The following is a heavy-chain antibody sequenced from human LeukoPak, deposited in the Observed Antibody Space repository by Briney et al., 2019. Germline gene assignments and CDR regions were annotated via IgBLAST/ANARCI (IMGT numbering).Heavy chain of an antibody. Sequence: GGSLRLSCAASGFTFSTYAMNWVRQAPGKGLEWVPVISVRGDGTFYADSVKGRFSISRDTSKSTLSLQMNSLRAEDTAVYYCAKARGFAVVTAIDSWGQGTLVTVSS. J-gene: IGHJ4*02. V-gene: IGHV3-23*01. CDR2: ISVRGDGT. CDR1: GFTFSTYA. D-gene: IGHD2-21*02. CDR3: AKARGFAVVTAIDS.